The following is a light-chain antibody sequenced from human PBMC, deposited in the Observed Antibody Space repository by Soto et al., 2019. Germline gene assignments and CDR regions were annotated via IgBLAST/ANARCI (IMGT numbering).Light chain of an antibody. CDR2: NND. V-gene: IGLV1-44*01. J-gene: IGLJ3*02. CDR3: LTWDDGLNGWV. Sequence: QSVLTQPPSASGTPGQRVTISCSGSSANIGRNTVNWYQQFPGTAPKLLIYNNDQRPAGVSGRFSGSKSGTSASLAISGLQSDDDTDYYCLTWDDGLNGWVFGGGTKVTV. CDR1: SANIGRNT.